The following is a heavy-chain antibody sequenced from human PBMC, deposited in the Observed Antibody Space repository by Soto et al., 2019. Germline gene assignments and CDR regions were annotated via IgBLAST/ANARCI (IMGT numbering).Heavy chain of an antibody. J-gene: IGHJ5*02. V-gene: IGHV3-48*03. CDR2: ISSSGSTI. D-gene: IGHD3-16*01. CDR1: GFTFSSYE. CDR3: ARGAFGGVLQDWFDP. Sequence: AGGSLRLSCAASGFTFSSYEMNWVRQAPGKGLEWVSYISSSGSTIYYADSVKGRFTISRDNAKNSLYLQMNSLRAEDTAVYYCARGAFGGVLQDWFDPWGQGTLVTVSS.